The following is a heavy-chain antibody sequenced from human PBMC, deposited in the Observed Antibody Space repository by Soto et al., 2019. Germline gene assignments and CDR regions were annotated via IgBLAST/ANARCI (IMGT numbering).Heavy chain of an antibody. CDR3: LRPRPDYRVSYYYYGMDV. V-gene: IGHV5-10-1*01. D-gene: IGHD1-26*01. J-gene: IGHJ6*02. CDR2: IDPSDSYT. CDR1: GYSFISYW. Sequence: GESLKISCKCSGYSFISYWIIWVRQMTGKGLEWMGRIDPSDSYTNYSPSFQDGVTIGADKSISTSYLQWGSLRTADNTVYYCLRPRPDYRVSYYYYGMDVWGQGTTVTVS.